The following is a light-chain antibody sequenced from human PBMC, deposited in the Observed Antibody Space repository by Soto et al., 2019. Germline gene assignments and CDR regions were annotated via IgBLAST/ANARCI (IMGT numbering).Light chain of an antibody. CDR3: HQRNK. CDR2: DTS. V-gene: IGKV3-11*01. CDR1: QFLSSY. J-gene: IGKJ5*01. Sequence: EVVLTPSPPTLSLAPGERATLSCRASQFLSSYLAWYQQKPGQPPRLLIYDTSNRATGIPARFSGSRSGTDFTLTISSLEPEDFGVYFCHQRNKFGQGTRLEI.